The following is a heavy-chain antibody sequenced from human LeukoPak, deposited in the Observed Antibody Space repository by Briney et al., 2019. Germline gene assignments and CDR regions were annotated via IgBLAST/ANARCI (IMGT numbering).Heavy chain of an antibody. V-gene: IGHV1-2*02. CDR2: INPNSGGT. CDR3: AAQNRDGYKWNPFDY. Sequence: ASVKVSCKASGYTFTGYYMHWVRQAPGQGLEWMGWINPNSGGTNYAQKFRGRVTMTRDTSISTAYMELSRLRSDDTAVYYCAAQNRDGYKWNPFDYWGQGTLVTVSS. D-gene: IGHD5-24*01. J-gene: IGHJ4*02. CDR1: GYTFTGYY.